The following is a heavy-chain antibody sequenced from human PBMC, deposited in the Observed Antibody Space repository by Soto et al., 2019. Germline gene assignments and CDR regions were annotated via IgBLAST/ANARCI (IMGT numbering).Heavy chain of an antibody. CDR1: GYTFTSYG. D-gene: IGHD6-6*01. CDR3: ARARSLFCRSSYDY. V-gene: IGHV1-18*04. CDR2: ISAYNGNT. Sequence: GASVKVSCKASGYTFTSYGISWVRQAPGQGLEWMGWISAYNGNTNYAQKLQGRVTMTTDTSTSTAYMELRSLRSDDTAVYYCARARSLFCRSSYDYWGQVPLVTVSS. J-gene: IGHJ4*02.